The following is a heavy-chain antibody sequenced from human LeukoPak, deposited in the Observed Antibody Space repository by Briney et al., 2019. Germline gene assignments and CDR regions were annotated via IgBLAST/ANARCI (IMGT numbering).Heavy chain of an antibody. D-gene: IGHD4-17*01. V-gene: IGHV4-38-2*01. CDR2: IYHSGST. CDR1: GYSISSGYY. J-gene: IGHJ4*02. CDR3: ARTPTVTTRAGGFDY. Sequence: SETLSLTCAVSGYSISSGYYWGWIRQPPGKGLEWIGSIYHSGSTYYNPSFKSRVTISVDTSKNQFSLKLSSVTAADTAVYYCARTPTVTTRAGGFDYWGQGTLVTVSS.